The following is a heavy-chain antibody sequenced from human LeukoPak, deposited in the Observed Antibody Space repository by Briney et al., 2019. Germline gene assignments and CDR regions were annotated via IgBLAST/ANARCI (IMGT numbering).Heavy chain of an antibody. Sequence: GGSLRLSCAASGFTFSIYAMSWVRQAPGKGLEWVSAISGSGGSTYYADSVKGRFTISRDNSNNTLYLQMNSLRAEDTAVYYCAKDRGIVATFSADYWGQGTLVTVSS. J-gene: IGHJ4*02. CDR1: GFTFSIYA. CDR2: ISGSGGST. D-gene: IGHD5-12*01. CDR3: AKDRGIVATFSADY. V-gene: IGHV3-23*01.